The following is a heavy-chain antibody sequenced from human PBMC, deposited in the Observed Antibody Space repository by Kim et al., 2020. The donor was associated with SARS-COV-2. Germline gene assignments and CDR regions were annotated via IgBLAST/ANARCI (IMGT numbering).Heavy chain of an antibody. D-gene: IGHD2-8*01. J-gene: IGHJ6*02. CDR1: GYTFTSYY. CDR3: AGSLRYCTNGVCPKGYYYGMDV. CDR2: INPSGGST. Sequence: ASVKVSCKASGYTFTSYYMHWVRQAPGQGLEWMGIINPSGGSTSYAQKFQGRVTMTRDTSTSTVYMELSSLRSEDTAVYYCAGSLRYCTNGVCPKGYYYGMDVWGQGTTVTVSS. V-gene: IGHV1-46*01.